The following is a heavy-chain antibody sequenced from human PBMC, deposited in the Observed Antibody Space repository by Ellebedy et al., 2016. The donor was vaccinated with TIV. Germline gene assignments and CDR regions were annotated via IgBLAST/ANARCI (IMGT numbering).Heavy chain of an antibody. J-gene: IGHJ6*02. CDR3: ASMDGFGELSPPYYYYGMDV. D-gene: IGHD3-10*01. CDR1: GFTFSSYS. Sequence: PGGSLRLSCAASGFTFSSYSMNWVRQAPGKGLEWVSSISSSSSYIYYADSVKGRFTISRDNAKNSLYLQMNSLRAEDTAVYYCASMDGFGELSPPYYYYGMDVWGQGTTVTVSS. V-gene: IGHV3-21*01. CDR2: ISSSSSYI.